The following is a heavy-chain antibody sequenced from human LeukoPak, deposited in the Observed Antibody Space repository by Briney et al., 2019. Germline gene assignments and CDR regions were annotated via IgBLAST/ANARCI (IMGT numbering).Heavy chain of an antibody. CDR2: IYYSGST. D-gene: IGHD3-22*01. V-gene: IGHV4-39*07. CDR3: AREGRGGKDYYDSSGSRSTHDY. CDR1: GGSISSSSYY. Sequence: PSETLSLTCTVSGGSISSSSYYWGWIRQPPGKGLEWIGSIYYSGSTYYNPSLKSRVTISVDTSKNQFSLKLSSVTAADTAVYYCAREGRGGKDYYDSSGSRSTHDYWGQGTLVTVSS. J-gene: IGHJ4*02.